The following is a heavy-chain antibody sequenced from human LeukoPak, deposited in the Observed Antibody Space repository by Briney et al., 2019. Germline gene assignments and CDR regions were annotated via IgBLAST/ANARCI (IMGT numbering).Heavy chain of an antibody. J-gene: IGHJ6*02. Sequence: GGSLRLSCVASGFTFNTYTMHWVRQAPGKGLEWVSGINWNGGSTGYADSVKGRFTISRDNAKNSLYLQMNSLRAEDTALYYCARDLAAPEGSGSYSCYGMDVWGQGTTVTVSS. V-gene: IGHV3-20*04. CDR1: GFTFNTYT. D-gene: IGHD3-10*01. CDR2: INWNGGST. CDR3: ARDLAAPEGSGSYSCYGMDV.